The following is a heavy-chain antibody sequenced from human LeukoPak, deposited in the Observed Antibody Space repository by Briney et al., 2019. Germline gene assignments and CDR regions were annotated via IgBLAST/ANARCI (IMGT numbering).Heavy chain of an antibody. CDR1: GFTFSGSA. J-gene: IGHJ4*02. CDR2: IRSKANSYAT. V-gene: IGHV3-73*01. CDR3: GSMGVSDY. Sequence: GGSLRLSCAASGFTFSGSAMHRVRQASGKGLEWVGRIRSKANSYATAYAASVKGRFTISRDDSKNTAYLQMNSLKTEDTAVYYCGSMGVSDYWGQGTLVTVSS. D-gene: IGHD3-16*01.